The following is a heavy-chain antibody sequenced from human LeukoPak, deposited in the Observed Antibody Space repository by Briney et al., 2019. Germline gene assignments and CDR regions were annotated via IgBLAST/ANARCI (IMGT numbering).Heavy chain of an antibody. Sequence: GGSLRLSCAASGFIFSDSTIYWVRQASGKGLEWVGRIRSKANTYATAYAASVKGRFTVSRDDSKNTAYLQMNSLKTEDTAVYYCTRPLDQWELVAFDIWGQGTMVTVSS. D-gene: IGHD1-26*01. J-gene: IGHJ3*02. V-gene: IGHV3-73*01. CDR3: TRPLDQWELVAFDI. CDR1: GFIFSDST. CDR2: IRSKANTYAT.